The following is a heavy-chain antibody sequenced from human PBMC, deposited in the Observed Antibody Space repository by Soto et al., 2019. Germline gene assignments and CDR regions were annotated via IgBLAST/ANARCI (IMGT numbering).Heavy chain of an antibody. CDR1: GGTFSSYA. CDR3: ARYCSGGSCYSRYGMDV. Sequence: ASVKVSCKASGGTFSSYAISWVRQAPGQGLEWMGGIIPIFGTANYAQKFQGRVTITADESTSTAYMELSSLRSEDTAVYYCARYCSGGSCYSRYGMDVWRQGTTVTVSS. V-gene: IGHV1-69*13. CDR2: IIPIFGTA. J-gene: IGHJ6*02. D-gene: IGHD2-15*01.